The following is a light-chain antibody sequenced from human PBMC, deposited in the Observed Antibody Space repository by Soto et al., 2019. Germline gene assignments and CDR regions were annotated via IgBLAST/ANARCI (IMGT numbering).Light chain of an antibody. J-gene: IGKJ5*01. V-gene: IGKV1-12*01. CDR3: QQANSFPIT. CDR1: QGLKF. CDR2: EAT. Sequence: EIQMRKSPSSMSASVGDTVTITCRASQGLKFLAWYQQKPGKAPRLLIYEATNLQSGVPPRFSGSGSGTDFTLTISSLQPEDFATYFCQQANSFPITFGQGTRLEIK.